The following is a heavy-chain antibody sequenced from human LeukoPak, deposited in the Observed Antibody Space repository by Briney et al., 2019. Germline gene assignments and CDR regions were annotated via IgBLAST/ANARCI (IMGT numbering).Heavy chain of an antibody. J-gene: IGHJ6*02. Sequence: PSETLSLTCTVSGGSISSYYWSWIRQPPGKGLEWIGYIYYSGSTNYNPSLKSRVTISVDTSKNQFSLKLSSVTAADTAVYYCARDGSGFPYYYYYYGMDVWGQGTTVTVSS. CDR3: ARDGSGFPYYYYYYGMDV. V-gene: IGHV4-59*01. D-gene: IGHD3-22*01. CDR1: GGSISSYY. CDR2: IYYSGST.